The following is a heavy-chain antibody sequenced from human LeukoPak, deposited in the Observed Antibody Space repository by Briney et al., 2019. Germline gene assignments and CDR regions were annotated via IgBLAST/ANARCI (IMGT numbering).Heavy chain of an antibody. Sequence: GGSLRLSCAASRFTFSSYWMSWVRQAPGKGLEWVANIKQDGSEKYYVDSVKGRFTISRDNAKNSLYLQMNSLRAEDTAVYYCARYYYDSSGYYPYYFGYWGQGTLVTVSS. CDR2: IKQDGSEK. V-gene: IGHV3-7*01. J-gene: IGHJ4*02. CDR3: ARYYYDSSGYYPYYFGY. CDR1: RFTFSSYW. D-gene: IGHD3-22*01.